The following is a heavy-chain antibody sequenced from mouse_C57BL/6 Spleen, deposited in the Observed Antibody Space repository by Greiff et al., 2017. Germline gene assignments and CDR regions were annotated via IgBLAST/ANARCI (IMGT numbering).Heavy chain of an antibody. CDR1: GYAFSSYW. CDR2: IYPGDGAT. J-gene: IGHJ4*01. D-gene: IGHD4-1*01. V-gene: IGHV1-80*01. CDR3: AKVNWDEYAMDY. Sequence: QVQLQQSGAELVKPGASVKISCKASGYAFSSYWMNWVKQRPGKGLEWIGQIYPGDGATNYNGKFKGKATLTADKSSSTAYMQLSSLTSEDSAVYFCAKVNWDEYAMDYWGQGTSVTVSS.